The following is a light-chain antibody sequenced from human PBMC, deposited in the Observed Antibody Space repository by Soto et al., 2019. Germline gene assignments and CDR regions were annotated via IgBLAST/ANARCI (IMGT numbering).Light chain of an antibody. J-gene: IGKJ5*01. Sequence: EIVMTQSPATLSVSPGERVTLSCRASQSVSTNLAWYQQKPGQAPRLLIYGTSTRATGIPARFSGSGSGTEFTLTITSLQSEDFAVYYCLQYDSWPRGFGRGTRLEIK. V-gene: IGKV3-15*01. CDR3: LQYDSWPRG. CDR1: QSVSTN. CDR2: GTS.